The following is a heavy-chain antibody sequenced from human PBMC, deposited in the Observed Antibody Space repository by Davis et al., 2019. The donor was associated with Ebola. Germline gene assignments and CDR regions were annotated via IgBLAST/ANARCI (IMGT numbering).Heavy chain of an antibody. V-gene: IGHV3-15*01. CDR2: IKSKTDGGTT. CDR3: AKDKTMATQYWYFDL. CDR1: GFTFSNAW. Sequence: GESLKISCAASGFTFSNAWMSWVRQAPGKGLEWVGRIKSKTDGGTTDYAAPVKGRFTISRDDSKNTLYLQMNSLRAEDTALYYCAKDKTMATQYWYFDLWGRGALVTVSS. J-gene: IGHJ2*01. D-gene: IGHD4/OR15-4a*01.